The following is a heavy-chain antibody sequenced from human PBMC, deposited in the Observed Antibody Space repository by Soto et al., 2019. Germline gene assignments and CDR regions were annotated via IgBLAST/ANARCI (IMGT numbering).Heavy chain of an antibody. CDR2: IYHSGST. V-gene: IGHV4-39*01. Sequence: QLQLQESGPGLVKPSETLSLTCTVSGGSISSSNYYWGWVRQPPGKGLEWIGTIYHSGSTYYNPTLKSRVTISVDTSKNQFSLKLSSVTAADTAVYYCALRLVAVDVRTDDCWGQGTLVTVSS. CDR3: ALRLVAVDVRTDDC. CDR1: GGSISSSNYY. D-gene: IGHD6-19*01. J-gene: IGHJ4*02.